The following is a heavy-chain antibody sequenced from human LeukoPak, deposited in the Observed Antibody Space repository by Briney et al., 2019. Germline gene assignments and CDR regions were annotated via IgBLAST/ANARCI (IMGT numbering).Heavy chain of an antibody. CDR2: INHSGST. V-gene: IGHV4-34*01. J-gene: IGHJ4*02. D-gene: IGHD3-10*01. Sequence: SETLSLTCAVYGGSFSGYYWSWIRQTPGKGLEWIGQINHSGSTNYNPSLKSRVTISVDTSKNQFCLKLSSVTAADTAVYYCAGLHGWFGAGYFDYWGQGTLVTVSS. CDR3: AGLHGWFGAGYFDY. CDR1: GGSFSGYY.